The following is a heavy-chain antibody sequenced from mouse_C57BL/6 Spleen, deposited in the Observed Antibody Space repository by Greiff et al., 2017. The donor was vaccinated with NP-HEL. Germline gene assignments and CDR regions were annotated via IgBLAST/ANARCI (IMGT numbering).Heavy chain of an antibody. V-gene: IGHV1-74*01. CDR1: GYTFTSYW. CDR3: AISTRIREAWFAY. J-gene: IGHJ3*01. Sequence: QVQLQQPGAELVKPGASVKLSCKASGYTFTSYWMHWVKQRPGQGLEWIGRIHPSDSDTNYNQKFKGKATLTVDKSSSTAYMQLSSLTSEDSAVYDGAISTRIREAWFAYWGQGTLVTVSA. D-gene: IGHD2-4*01. CDR2: IHPSDSDT.